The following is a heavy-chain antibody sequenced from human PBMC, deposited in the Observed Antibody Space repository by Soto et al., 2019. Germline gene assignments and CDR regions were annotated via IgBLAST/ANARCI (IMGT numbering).Heavy chain of an antibody. CDR2: INPNSGGT. J-gene: IGHJ6*02. Sequence: ASVKVSCKASGYTFTGYYMHWVRQAPGQGLEWMGWINPNSGGTNYAQKFQGWVTMTRDTSISTAYMELSRLRSDDTAVYYCAIGGAARRVVYYYFMDVWGQGXTDTVCS. V-gene: IGHV1-2*04. CDR3: AIGGAARRVVYYYFMDV. CDR1: GYTFTGYY. D-gene: IGHD6-6*01.